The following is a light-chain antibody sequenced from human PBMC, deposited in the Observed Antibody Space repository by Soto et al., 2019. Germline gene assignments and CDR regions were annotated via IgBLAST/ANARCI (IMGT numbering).Light chain of an antibody. Sequence: VLTQAPGTLSLYPGERATLSCRASQSVSSSYLAWYQQKPGQAPRLLIYGASSRATGIPDRFSGSGSGTDFTLTISRLEPEDFAVYYCQQYGSSPIPFGQGTRLEIK. CDR3: QQYGSSPIP. CDR1: QSVSSSY. CDR2: GAS. J-gene: IGKJ5*01. V-gene: IGKV3-20*01.